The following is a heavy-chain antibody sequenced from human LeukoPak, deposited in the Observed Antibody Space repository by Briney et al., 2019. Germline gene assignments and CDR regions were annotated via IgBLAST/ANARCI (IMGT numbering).Heavy chain of an antibody. V-gene: IGHV4-59*01. CDR1: GGSISGYY. CDR3: ARLSSSNQSKGDY. D-gene: IGHD2-2*01. CDR2: IYYSGST. Sequence: PSETLSLTCTVSGGSISGYYWSWIRQPPGKGLEWIGNIYYSGSTNYNTSLKSRVIISVDTSKNQFSLKLSSVTAADTAVYYCARLSSSNQSKGDYWGQGTLVTVSS. J-gene: IGHJ4*02.